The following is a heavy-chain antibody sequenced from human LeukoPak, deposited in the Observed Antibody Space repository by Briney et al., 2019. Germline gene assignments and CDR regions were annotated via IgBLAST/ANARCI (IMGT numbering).Heavy chain of an antibody. D-gene: IGHD6-19*01. J-gene: IGHJ4*02. Sequence: SETLSLTCTVSGGSISSSSYYWGWIRQPPGKGLEWIGSIYYRGRTYYNPSLKSRVTMSVDTSKNQFSLKLSSVTAADTAVYYCARRSPPEYSSGWSPIDHWGQGTLVTVSS. CDR2: IYYRGRT. CDR3: ARRSPPEYSSGWSPIDH. V-gene: IGHV4-39*01. CDR1: GGSISSSSYY.